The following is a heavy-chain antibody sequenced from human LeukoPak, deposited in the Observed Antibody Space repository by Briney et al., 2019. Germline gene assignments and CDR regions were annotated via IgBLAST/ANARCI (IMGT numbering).Heavy chain of an antibody. Sequence: PSETLSLTCTVSGGSISSGDYYWSWIRQPPGKGLEWIGCIYHSGSTYYNPSLKSRVTISVDTSKNQFSLKLSSVTAADTAVYYCARRDPGYYYGMDVWGQGTTVTVSS. CDR2: IYHSGST. J-gene: IGHJ6*02. CDR3: ARRDPGYYYGMDV. CDR1: GGSISSGDYY. V-gene: IGHV4-30-4*01.